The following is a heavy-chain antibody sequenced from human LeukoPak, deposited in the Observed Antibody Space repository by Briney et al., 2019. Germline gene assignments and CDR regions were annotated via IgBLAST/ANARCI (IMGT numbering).Heavy chain of an antibody. CDR1: GGSISSHY. CDR2: IYYSGST. CDR3: ARGDGYNSPDAFDI. V-gene: IGHV4-59*11. D-gene: IGHD5-24*01. Sequence: SETLSLTCTVSGGSISSHYWSWIRQPPGKGLEWIGYIYYSGSTNYNPSLKSRVTISVDTSKNQFSLKLSSVTAADTAVYYCARGDGYNSPDAFDIWGQGTMVTVSS. J-gene: IGHJ3*02.